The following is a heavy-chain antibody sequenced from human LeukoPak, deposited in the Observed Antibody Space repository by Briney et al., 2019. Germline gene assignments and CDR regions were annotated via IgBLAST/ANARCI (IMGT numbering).Heavy chain of an antibody. CDR2: INHSGST. J-gene: IGHJ3*02. Sequence: KPSETLSLTCAVYGGSFSGYYWSWIRQPPGKGLEWIGEINHSGSTNYNPSLKSRVTISVDTSKNQFSLKLNSLTAADTAVYYCARYYYDSSGSHLDYAFDIWGQGTMVTVSS. CDR1: GGSFSGYY. D-gene: IGHD3-22*01. V-gene: IGHV4-34*01. CDR3: ARYYYDSSGSHLDYAFDI.